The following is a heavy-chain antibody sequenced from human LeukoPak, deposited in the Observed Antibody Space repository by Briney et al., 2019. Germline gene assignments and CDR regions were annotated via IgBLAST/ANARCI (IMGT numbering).Heavy chain of an antibody. V-gene: IGHV3-23*01. CDR2: ISGSGGST. CDR1: GFTFSNYW. D-gene: IGHD2-2*01. Sequence: GGSLRLSCAASGFTFSNYWMSWVRQAPGKGLEWVSTISGSGGSTYYADSVKGRFTISRDNSKNTVYLQMNSLRAEDTSVYYCAKDSDCPSAGCYDYYYYYMDVWGKGTTVTVSS. J-gene: IGHJ6*03. CDR3: AKDSDCPSAGCYDYYYYYMDV.